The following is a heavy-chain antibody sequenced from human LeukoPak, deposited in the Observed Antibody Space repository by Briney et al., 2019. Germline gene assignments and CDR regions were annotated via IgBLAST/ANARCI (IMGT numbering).Heavy chain of an antibody. J-gene: IGHJ5*02. Sequence: SGPTLVNPTQTLTLTCTFSWFSLSTSGVGVGWIRQPPGKALEGLALIYWDDDKRYSPSLNSTLTITKDTSKNQVVLTMTTMDPVDTATYYCAHRPLDAVTYNWFDPWGQGTLVTVSS. V-gene: IGHV2-5*02. D-gene: IGHD4-17*01. CDR3: AHRPLDAVTYNWFDP. CDR1: WFSLSTSGVG. CDR2: IYWDDDK.